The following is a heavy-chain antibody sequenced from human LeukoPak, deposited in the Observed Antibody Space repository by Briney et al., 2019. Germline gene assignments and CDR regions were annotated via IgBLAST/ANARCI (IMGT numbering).Heavy chain of an antibody. Sequence: PGGSLRLSCAASGFTFSSYAMHWVRQAPGKGLEWVAVISYDGSNKYYADSVKGRFTISRDNSKNTLYLQMNSLRAEDTAVYYCARDEGTSFDYWGQGTLVTVSS. CDR1: GFTFSSYA. CDR3: ARDEGTSFDY. J-gene: IGHJ4*02. V-gene: IGHV3-30-3*01. D-gene: IGHD3-10*01. CDR2: ISYDGSNK.